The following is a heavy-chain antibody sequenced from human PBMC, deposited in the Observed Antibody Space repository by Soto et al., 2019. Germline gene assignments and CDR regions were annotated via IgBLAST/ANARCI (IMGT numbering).Heavy chain of an antibody. CDR2: IYYSGST. J-gene: IGHJ4*01. D-gene: IGHD2-15*01. CDR1: GDSIRSYY. Sequence: ETLSLTCTVSGDSIRSYYWSWIRQPPGKGLEWIGYIYYSGSTNYNPSLKSRVTISVDTSKNQFSLKLSSVTAAYTAVYYCARFSKRRYPQGYLVYW. V-gene: IGHV4-59*01. CDR3: ARFSKRRYPQGYLVY.